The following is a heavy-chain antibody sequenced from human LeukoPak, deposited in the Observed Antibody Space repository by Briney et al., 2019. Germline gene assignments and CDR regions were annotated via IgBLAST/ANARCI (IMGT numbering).Heavy chain of an antibody. Sequence: HPGGSLRLSCAASGFTFSSYAMSWVRQAPGKGLEWVSAISGSGGNTYYADSVKGRFTMSRDNSKNTLYLQMNSLRAEDTAVYFCAKTVSGSHSYQGGDYWGQGTLVTVST. CDR1: GFTFSSYA. V-gene: IGHV3-23*01. CDR2: ISGSGGNT. D-gene: IGHD3-16*02. CDR3: AKTVSGSHSYQGGDY. J-gene: IGHJ4*02.